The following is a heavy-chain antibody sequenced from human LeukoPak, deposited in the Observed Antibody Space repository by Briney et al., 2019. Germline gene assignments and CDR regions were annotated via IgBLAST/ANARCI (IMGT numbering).Heavy chain of an antibody. CDR1: GYTFTGYY. CDR3: ARDPRFLEWNRPLQFDY. V-gene: IGHV1-2*02. J-gene: IGHJ4*02. Sequence: GASVKVSCKASGYTFTGYYMHWVRQAPGQGLEWMGWINPNSGGTNYAQKFQGRVTMTRDTSISTAYMELSRLRSDDTAVYYCARDPRFLEWNRPLQFDYWGQGTLVTVSS. CDR2: INPNSGGT. D-gene: IGHD3-3*01.